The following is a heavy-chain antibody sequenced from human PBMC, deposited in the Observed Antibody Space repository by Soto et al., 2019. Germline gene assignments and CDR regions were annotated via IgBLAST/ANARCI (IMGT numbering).Heavy chain of an antibody. CDR2: IIPIFGTA. D-gene: IGHD2-15*01. Sequence: SVKVSCKASGGTFSSYAISWVRQAPGQGLEWMGGIIPIFGTANYAQKFQGRVTITADESTSTACMELSSLRSEDTAVYYCARDIVVVVAATPYYYYGMDVWGQGTTVTVSS. CDR3: ARDIVVVVAATPYYYYGMDV. V-gene: IGHV1-69*13. J-gene: IGHJ6*02. CDR1: GGTFSSYA.